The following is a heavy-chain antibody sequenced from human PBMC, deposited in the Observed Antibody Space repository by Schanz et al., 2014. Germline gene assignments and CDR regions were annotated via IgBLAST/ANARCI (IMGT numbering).Heavy chain of an antibody. CDR2: VSSYDTTV. Sequence: EVQLVESGGGLVQPGGSLRLSCAASGFTFNNFGMNWVRQAPGKGLEWISYVSSYDTTVSYADSVKGRFTISRDNAKNSLYLQMNSLRAEDTAVYYCAKDCPSDYGDHCFDFWGQGTLVTVSS. V-gene: IGHV3-48*03. CDR3: AKDCPSDYGDHCFDF. D-gene: IGHD4-17*01. CDR1: GFTFNNFG. J-gene: IGHJ4*02.